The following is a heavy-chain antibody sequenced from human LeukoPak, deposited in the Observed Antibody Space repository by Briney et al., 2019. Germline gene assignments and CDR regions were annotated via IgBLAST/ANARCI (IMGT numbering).Heavy chain of an antibody. CDR1: GGTFSSYA. CDR3: ARTELGYCSGGSCYAYFDY. V-gene: IGHV1-69*05. J-gene: IGHJ4*02. D-gene: IGHD2-15*01. CDR2: IGPIFGTA. Sequence: ASVKVSFKASGGTFSSYAISWVRQAPGQGLEWMGRIGPIFGTANYAQKFQGRVTITTDESTSTAYMELSSLRSEDTGVYYCARTELGYCSGGSCYAYFDYWGQGTLVTVSS.